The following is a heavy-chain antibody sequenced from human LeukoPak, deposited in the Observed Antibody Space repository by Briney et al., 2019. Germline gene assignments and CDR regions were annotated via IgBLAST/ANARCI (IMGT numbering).Heavy chain of an antibody. V-gene: IGHV3-74*01. CDR2: VNTEGSST. CDR1: ESTLSRYW. J-gene: IGHJ4*02. CDR3: AKARGLWLDSYLDY. Sequence: GGSLRLSCAAPESTLSRYWMHWVRQVPGKGLVWVSRVNTEGSSTNYADSVKGRFTISRDNAKNTLYLQMNSLRAEDTAIYYCAKARGLWLDSYLDYWGQGTLVTVSS. D-gene: IGHD6-19*01.